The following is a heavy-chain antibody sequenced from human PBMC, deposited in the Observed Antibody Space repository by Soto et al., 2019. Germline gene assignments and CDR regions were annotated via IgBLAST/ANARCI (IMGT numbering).Heavy chain of an antibody. CDR1: GFTFSSYW. Sequence: GGSLRLSCAASGFTFSSYWMSWVRQAPGKGLEWVANIKQDGSEKYYVDSVKGRFTISRDNAKNSLYLQMNSLRAEDTAVYYCARAIEKCSGGSCYPTSFDYWGQGTLVTVSS. CDR2: IKQDGSEK. D-gene: IGHD2-15*01. CDR3: ARAIEKCSGGSCYPTSFDY. J-gene: IGHJ4*02. V-gene: IGHV3-7*01.